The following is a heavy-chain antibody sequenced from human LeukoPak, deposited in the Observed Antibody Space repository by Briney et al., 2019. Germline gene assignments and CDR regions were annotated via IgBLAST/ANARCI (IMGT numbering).Heavy chain of an antibody. CDR1: GFTPTTHD. Sequence: PGRTPRLSCAPSGFTPTTHDIHSVRQAPGPGLMSFSRINRDEHITNYADSVKGRFTISRVISKNTLYLHMNSLRAGDTAVYSCERGGGTTALYYLDFWGQGTLVTVSS. V-gene: IGHV3-74*01. D-gene: IGHD1-1*01. CDR3: ERGGGTTALYYLDF. J-gene: IGHJ4*02. CDR2: INRDEHIT.